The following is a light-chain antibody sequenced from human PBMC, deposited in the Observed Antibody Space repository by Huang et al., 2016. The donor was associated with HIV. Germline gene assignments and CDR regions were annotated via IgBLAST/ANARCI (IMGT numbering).Light chain of an antibody. CDR1: QDIGTW. CDR2: AAT. J-gene: IGKJ5*01. Sequence: DIQMTQSPSSVSASVGDRVTITCRASQDIGTWLAWYQQKPGKAPKLLIYAATHLQGGVSSRFGGSASGTDFTLTITSLQPEDSAFYFCQQAINFPITFGQGTRLEIK. CDR3: QQAINFPIT. V-gene: IGKV1-12*01.